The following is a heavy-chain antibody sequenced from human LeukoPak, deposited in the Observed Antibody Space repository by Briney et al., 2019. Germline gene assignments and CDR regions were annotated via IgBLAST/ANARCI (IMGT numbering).Heavy chain of an antibody. CDR2: ILYDGSTQ. J-gene: IGHJ4*02. V-gene: IGHV3-30*04. Sequence: PGGSLRLSCAASGFTFSTFSMLWVRQAPGKGLEWVAVILYDGSTQYYADSVRGRFTASRDNSKDTLYLQMNSLRVEDTAVYYCARVDCRSTSCSPSDYWGQGTLVTVSS. CDR1: GFTFSTFS. CDR3: ARVDCRSTSCSPSDY. D-gene: IGHD2-2*01.